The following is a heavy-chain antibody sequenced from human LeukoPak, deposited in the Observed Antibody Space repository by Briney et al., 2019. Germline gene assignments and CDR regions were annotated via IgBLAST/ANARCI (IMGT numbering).Heavy chain of an antibody. CDR3: AKVFSVSWGNSFYGDYEGAVDY. J-gene: IGHJ4*02. CDR2: ISGSGGST. D-gene: IGHD4-17*01. CDR1: GFTFSSCA. V-gene: IGHV3-23*01. Sequence: PGGSLRLSCAASGFTFSSCAMSWVRQAPGKGLEWVSAISGSGGSTYYADSVKGRFTISRDNSKNTLYLQMNSLRAEDTAVYYCAKVFSVSWGNSFYGDYEGAVDYWGQGTLVTVSS.